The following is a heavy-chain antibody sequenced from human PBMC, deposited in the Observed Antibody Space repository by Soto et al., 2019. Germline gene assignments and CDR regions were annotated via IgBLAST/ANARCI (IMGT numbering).Heavy chain of an antibody. CDR3: ARDGDFWSGYYTRYYMDV. CDR1: GFTFSSYW. V-gene: IGHV3-7*01. J-gene: IGHJ6*03. D-gene: IGHD3-3*01. Sequence: GGSLRLSCAASGFTFSSYWMSWVRQAPGKGLEWVANIKQDGSEKYYVDSVKGRFTISRDNAKNSLYLQMNSLRAEDTAVYYCARDGDFWSGYYTRYYMDVWGKGTTVTVSS. CDR2: IKQDGSEK.